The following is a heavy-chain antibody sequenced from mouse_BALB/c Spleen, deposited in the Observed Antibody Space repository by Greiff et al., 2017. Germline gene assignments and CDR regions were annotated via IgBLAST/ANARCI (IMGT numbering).Heavy chain of an antibody. CDR3: ARGGFYYGSSYWYFDV. V-gene: IGHV5-17*02. Sequence: EVQRVESGGGLVQPGGSRKLSCAASGFTFSSFGMHWVRQAPEKGLEWVAYISSGSSTIYYADTVKGRFTISRDNPKNTLFLQMTSRRSEDTAMYYCARGGFYYGSSYWYFDVWGAGTTVTVSS. J-gene: IGHJ1*01. CDR1: GFTFSSFG. CDR2: ISSGSSTI. D-gene: IGHD1-1*01.